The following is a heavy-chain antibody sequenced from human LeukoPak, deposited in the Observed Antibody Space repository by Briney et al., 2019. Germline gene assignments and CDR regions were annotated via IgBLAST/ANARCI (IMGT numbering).Heavy chain of an antibody. J-gene: IGHJ4*02. CDR3: ARRYGSGSSGTFDY. V-gene: IGHV4-59*01. Sequence: ASETLSLTCTVSGGSISSYYWSWIRQPPGKGLEWIAYIYYSRSTNYNPSLKSRVTISVDTSKNQFSLKLSSVTAADTAVYYCARRYGSGSSGTFDYWGQGTLVTVSS. CDR2: IYYSRST. CDR1: GGSISSYY. D-gene: IGHD3-10*01.